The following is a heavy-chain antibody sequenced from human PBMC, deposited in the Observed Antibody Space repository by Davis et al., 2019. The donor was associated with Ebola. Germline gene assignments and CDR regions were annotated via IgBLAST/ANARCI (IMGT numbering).Heavy chain of an antibody. V-gene: IGHV1-69*06. Sequence: AASVKVSCKASGGAFSSYAISWVRQAPGQGLEWMGGIIPILGPGNYGQKFQGRVTITADKSTSTAYMELSSLRYEDTAVYYCAGEGGYSSGWPYFDNWGQGTLVTVSS. CDR1: GGAFSSYA. CDR3: AGEGGYSSGWPYFDN. J-gene: IGHJ4*02. D-gene: IGHD6-19*01. CDR2: IIPILGPG.